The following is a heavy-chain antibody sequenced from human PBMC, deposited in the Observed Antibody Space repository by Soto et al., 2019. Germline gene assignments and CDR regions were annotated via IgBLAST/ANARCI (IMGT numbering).Heavy chain of an antibody. V-gene: IGHV2-5*02. CDR3: AHIVVAGLGYYFDY. CDR1: GFSLSSTRMA. CDR2: IYWDDDK. D-gene: IGHD6-19*01. J-gene: IGHJ4*02. Sequence: QITLKESGPTLVKPTQTLTLTCTFSGFSLSSTRMAVGWIRQPPGKALEWLALIYWDDDKRYSPFLKSRLTIPKDTSKNQVVLTVSNMDPVDTARYYCAHIVVAGLGYYFDYWGQGTLVTVSS.